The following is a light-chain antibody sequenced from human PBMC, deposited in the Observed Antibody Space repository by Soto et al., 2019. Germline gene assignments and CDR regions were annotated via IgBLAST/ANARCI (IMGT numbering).Light chain of an antibody. CDR2: GTS. CDR1: QSVSSGY. V-gene: IGKV3-20*01. Sequence: IVLTQSPGTLSLSPWERATLSCSASQSVSSGYLVWYPHKPGQTPRLLIYGTSTGATGSPDRFRGSGSGTDFILTINRLESEDFAVYYCQYSETFGQGTKVDIK. CDR3: QYSET. J-gene: IGKJ1*01.